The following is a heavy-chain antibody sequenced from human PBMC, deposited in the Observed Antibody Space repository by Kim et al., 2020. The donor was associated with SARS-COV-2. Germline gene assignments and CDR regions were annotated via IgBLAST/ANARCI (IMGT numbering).Heavy chain of an antibody. CDR1: GFTFSSYD. CDR3: ARGVWVHGGITMVRGAQRYFDL. J-gene: IGHJ2*01. CDR2: IGTAGDP. V-gene: IGHV3-13*05. Sequence: GGSLRLSCAASGFTFSSYDMHWVRQATGKGLEWVSAIGTAGDPYYPGSVKGRFTISRENAKNSLYLQMNSLRAGDTAVYYCARGVWVHGGITMVRGAQRYFDLWGRGTLVTVSS. D-gene: IGHD3-10*01.